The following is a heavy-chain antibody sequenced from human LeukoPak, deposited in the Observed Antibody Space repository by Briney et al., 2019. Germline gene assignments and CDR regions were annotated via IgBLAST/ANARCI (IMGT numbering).Heavy chain of an antibody. Sequence: SETLSLTCTVSGGSISSYYWSWIRQPPGKGLEWIGYIYYSGSTNYNPSLKGRVTISVDTSKNQFSLKLSSVTAADTAVYYCARDKSSYGYWGQGTLVTVSS. CDR3: ARDKSSYGY. D-gene: IGHD5-18*01. CDR1: GGSISSYY. J-gene: IGHJ4*02. CDR2: IYYSGST. V-gene: IGHV4-59*01.